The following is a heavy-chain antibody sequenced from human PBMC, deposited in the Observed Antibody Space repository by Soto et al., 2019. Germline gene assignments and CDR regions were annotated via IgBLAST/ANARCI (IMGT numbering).Heavy chain of an antibody. CDR1: GFTFSNYA. Sequence: GGSLRLSCSASGFTFSNYAMTWVRQAPGKGLEWVSGVSGGGGSTNYADSVKGRFTISRDNSKNTLYLQMSSLSAEDSAVYYCAKDRGSYGDYQDCWGQGXLLTVYS. CDR2: VSGGGGST. CDR3: AKDRGSYGDYQDC. V-gene: IGHV3-23*01. J-gene: IGHJ4*02. D-gene: IGHD4-17*01.